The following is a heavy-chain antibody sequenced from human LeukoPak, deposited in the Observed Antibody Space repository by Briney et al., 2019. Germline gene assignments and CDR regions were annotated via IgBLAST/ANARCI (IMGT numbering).Heavy chain of an antibody. CDR2: MNPNSGNT. V-gene: IGHV1-8*02. CDR3: ARGARGGSYGPYYGMDV. D-gene: IGHD3-16*01. Sequence: GASVKVSCKASGYTFTGYYMHWVRQAPGQGLEWMGWMNPNSGNTGYAQKFQGRVTMTRNTSISTAYMELSSLRSEDTAVYYCARGARGGSYGPYYGMDVWGQGTTVTVSS. CDR1: GYTFTGYY. J-gene: IGHJ6*02.